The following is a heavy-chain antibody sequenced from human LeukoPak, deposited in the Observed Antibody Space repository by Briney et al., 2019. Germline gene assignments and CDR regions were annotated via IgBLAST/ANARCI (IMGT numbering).Heavy chain of an antibody. CDR2: ISYDGSNK. V-gene: IGHV3-30*18. CDR1: GFTFSSYG. CDR3: ANNIYGDYPDSFDY. Sequence: GGSLRLSCAASGFTFSSYGMHWVRQAPGKGLEWVAVISYDGSNKYYADSVKGRFTISRDNSKNTLYLQMNSLRVEDTAVYYCANNIYGDYPDSFDYWGQGTLVTVSS. D-gene: IGHD4-17*01. J-gene: IGHJ4*02.